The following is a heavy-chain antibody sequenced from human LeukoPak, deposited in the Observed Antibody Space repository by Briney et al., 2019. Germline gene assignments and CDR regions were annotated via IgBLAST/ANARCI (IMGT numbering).Heavy chain of an antibody. CDR3: ARGGIAAADTYNWFDP. CDR1: GYSISSGYY. V-gene: IGHV4-38-2*02. Sequence: SETLSLTCTVSGYSISSGYYWGWIRQPPGKGLEWIGSIYHSGSTYYNPSLKSRVTISVDTSKNQFSLKLSSVTAADTAVYYCARGGIAAADTYNWFDPWGQGTLVTVSS. CDR2: IYHSGST. J-gene: IGHJ5*02. D-gene: IGHD6-13*01.